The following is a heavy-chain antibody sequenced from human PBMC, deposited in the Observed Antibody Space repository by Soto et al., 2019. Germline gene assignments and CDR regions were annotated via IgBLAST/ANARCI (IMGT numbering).Heavy chain of an antibody. D-gene: IGHD3-3*01. J-gene: IGHJ6*02. CDR1: GGTFSSYA. CDR3: ARDRATIFGVVIPPGMDV. Sequence: GASVKVSCKASGGTFSSYAISWVRQAPGQGLEWMGGIIPIFGTANYAQKFQGRVTITADESTSTAYMELSSLRSEDTAVYYCARDRATIFGVVIPPGMDVWGQGTTVTVSS. CDR2: IIPIFGTA. V-gene: IGHV1-69*13.